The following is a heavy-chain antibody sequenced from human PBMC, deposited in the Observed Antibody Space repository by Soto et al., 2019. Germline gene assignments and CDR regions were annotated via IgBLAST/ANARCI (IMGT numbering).Heavy chain of an antibody. Sequence: SETLSLTCTVSGGSINSGAYYWSWIRQHPGEGLEWIGFIYYSGSANYNPSLKSRVTMSVDASKNEFSLRMTSVTAADTAIYYCAVRSGGKLDYWGQGTPVTVSS. CDR1: GGSINSGAYY. D-gene: IGHD2-15*01. CDR3: AVRSGGKLDY. J-gene: IGHJ4*02. V-gene: IGHV4-31*03. CDR2: IYYSGSA.